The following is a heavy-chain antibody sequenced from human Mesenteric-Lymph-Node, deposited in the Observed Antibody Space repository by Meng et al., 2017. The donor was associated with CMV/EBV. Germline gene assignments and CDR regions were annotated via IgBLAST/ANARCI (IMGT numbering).Heavy chain of an antibody. V-gene: IGHV3-38-3*01. J-gene: IGHJ6*02. CDR1: GFTVSSNE. CDR2: ISGGST. CDR3: ASPRDSSGYYYYYYGMDV. Sequence: GGSLRLSCAASGFTVSSNEMSWVRQAPGKGLEWVSSISGGSTYYADSRKGRFTISRDNSKNTLYLQMNSLRAEDTAVYYCASPRDSSGYYYYYYGMDVWGQGTTVTVSS. D-gene: IGHD3-22*01.